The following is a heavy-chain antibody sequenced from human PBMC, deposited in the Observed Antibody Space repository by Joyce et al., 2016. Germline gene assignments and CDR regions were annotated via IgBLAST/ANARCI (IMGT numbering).Heavy chain of an antibody. CDR3: VRESLRFGEMSWFDP. V-gene: IGHV3-30*03. D-gene: IGHD3-10*01. Sequence: VQLTESGGGGVQPGRSLRLSCAAAGFTFSDYDMHWVRQAPGKGRDGVAVISYNAKNRYYADSVKGRFTISRDNSKNTLFLQMDRLRSEDTAVYYCVRESLRFGEMSWFDPWGQGVLATVSS. CDR2: ISYNAKNR. CDR1: GFTFSDYD. J-gene: IGHJ5*02.